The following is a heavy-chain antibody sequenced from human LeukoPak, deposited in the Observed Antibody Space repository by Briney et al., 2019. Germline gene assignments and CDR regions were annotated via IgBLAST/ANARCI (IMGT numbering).Heavy chain of an antibody. V-gene: IGHV3-23*01. CDR2: IGGRGGST. CDR3: GKEGGA. Sequence: AGGSLRLSCAASGFRFSDFTMTWVRQAPGKGPEWVSAIGGRGGSTYYADSLGGRFTISRDNSKDMLYLQMNSLKVEDRATYYCGKEGGAWGQGTKVTVSS. CDR1: GFRFSDFT. D-gene: IGHD3-16*01. J-gene: IGHJ5*02.